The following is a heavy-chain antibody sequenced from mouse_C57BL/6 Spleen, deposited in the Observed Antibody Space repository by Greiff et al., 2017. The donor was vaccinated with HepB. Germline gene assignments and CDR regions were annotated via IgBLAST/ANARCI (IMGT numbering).Heavy chain of an antibody. CDR3: ARDYGEGPYYFDY. V-gene: IGHV1-82*01. CDR2: IYPGDGDT. J-gene: IGHJ2*01. CDR1: GYAFSSSW. D-gene: IGHD1-1*01. Sequence: QVQLQQSGPELVKPGASVKISCKASGYAFSSSWMNWVKQRPGKGLEWIGRIYPGDGDTNYNGKFKGKATLTADKSSSTAYMQLSSLTSEDSAVYFCARDYGEGPYYFDYWGQGTTLTVSS.